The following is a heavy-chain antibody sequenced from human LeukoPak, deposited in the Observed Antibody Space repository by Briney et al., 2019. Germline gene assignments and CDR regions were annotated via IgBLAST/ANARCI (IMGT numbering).Heavy chain of an antibody. Sequence: PGGSLRLSCRTSGFTVGDDTMSWVRQAPGKGLEWVSSITCCTGRTDYADSVKGRFTISRDNSKNTLSLQMNSLRVEDTAVYYCAKDRIAADYMDVWGKGTTVTISS. D-gene: IGHD6-25*01. CDR3: AKDRIAADYMDV. CDR2: ITCCTGRT. CDR1: GFTVGDDT. V-gene: IGHV3-23*01. J-gene: IGHJ6*03.